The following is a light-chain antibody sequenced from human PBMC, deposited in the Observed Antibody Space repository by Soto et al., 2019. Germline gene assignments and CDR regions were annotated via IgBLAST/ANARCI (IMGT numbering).Light chain of an antibody. CDR3: QHFKSFPIT. CDR1: QSISSY. V-gene: IGKV1-39*01. CDR2: ESS. J-gene: IGKJ5*01. Sequence: DIQMTQSPSSLSASVGDRVTITCRASQSISSYLNWYQQKPGKAPKVLIYESSLLQSGVPSRFSGSGSGTDFTLTISSLQPEDFATYYCQHFKSFPITFGQGTRLEIK.